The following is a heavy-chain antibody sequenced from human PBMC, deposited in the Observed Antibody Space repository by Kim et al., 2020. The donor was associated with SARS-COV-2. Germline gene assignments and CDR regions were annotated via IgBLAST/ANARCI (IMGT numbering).Heavy chain of an antibody. J-gene: IGHJ4*02. CDR1: GFTFSSYA. V-gene: IGHV3-30*04. CDR2: ISYDGSNK. D-gene: IGHD3-10*01. CDR3: ARDEVGESDVPYFDY. Sequence: GGSLRLSCAASGFTFSSYAMHWVRQAPGKGLEWVAVISYDGSNKYYADSVKGRFTISRDNSKNPLYLQMNSLRTEDTSVYYCARDEVGESDVPYFDYWGQGTLVTVSS.